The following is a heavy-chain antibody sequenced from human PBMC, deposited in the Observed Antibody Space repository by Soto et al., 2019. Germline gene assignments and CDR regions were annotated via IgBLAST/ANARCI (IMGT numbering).Heavy chain of an antibody. Sequence: HPGGSLRLSCAASGFTFSSYGMHWVRQAPGKGLEWVAVIWYDGSNKYYAGSVKGRFTISRDNSKNTLYLQMNSLRAEDTAVYYCARDDIRWWFAPWGQGTLVTVSS. CDR2: IWYDGSNK. D-gene: IGHD3-3*01. CDR1: GFTFSSYG. J-gene: IGHJ5*02. CDR3: ARDDIRWWFAP. V-gene: IGHV3-33*01.